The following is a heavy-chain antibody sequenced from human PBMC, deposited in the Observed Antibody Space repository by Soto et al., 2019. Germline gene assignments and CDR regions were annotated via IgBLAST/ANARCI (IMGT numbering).Heavy chain of an antibody. Sequence: QVQLVESGGGVVQPGRSLRLSCAASGFTFSTYGMHWVRQAPGKGLEWVAVISYDGSNKYYADSVKGRFTISRDNSKNALYLQRNSLRGEDTAVYYCAKGPSGVIRSGYYYYYGMDVWGQGTTVTVSS. CDR1: GFTFSTYG. D-gene: IGHD3-10*01. V-gene: IGHV3-30*18. J-gene: IGHJ6*02. CDR2: ISYDGSNK. CDR3: AKGPSGVIRSGYYYYYGMDV.